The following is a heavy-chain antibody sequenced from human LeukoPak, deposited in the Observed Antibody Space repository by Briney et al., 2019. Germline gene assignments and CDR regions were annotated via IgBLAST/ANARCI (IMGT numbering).Heavy chain of an antibody. Sequence: GGSLRLSCAASGFTLSSYNMNWVRQAPGKGLEWVSYISSGGVTIYYADSVRGRFTVSRDNAKNSLFLQMNSLRDDDTAVYYCAKGVSSSWSNDAFDIWGQGTMVTVSS. CDR3: AKGVSSSWSNDAFDI. V-gene: IGHV3-48*02. CDR1: GFTLSSYN. J-gene: IGHJ3*02. CDR2: ISSGGVTI. D-gene: IGHD6-13*01.